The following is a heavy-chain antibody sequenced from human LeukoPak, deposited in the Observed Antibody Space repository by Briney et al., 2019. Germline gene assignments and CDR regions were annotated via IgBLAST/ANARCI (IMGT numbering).Heavy chain of an antibody. CDR3: ARELVVAAQGALGY. CDR1: GGTFSSYA. CDR2: MNPNSGNT. D-gene: IGHD2-15*01. V-gene: IGHV1-8*02. Sequence: ASVKVSCKASGGTFSSYAINWVRQATGQGLEWVGWMNPNSGNTGYAQKFQGRVTMTRDTSISTAYMELNSLRSEDTAVYYCARELVVAAQGALGYWGQGTLVTVSS. J-gene: IGHJ4*02.